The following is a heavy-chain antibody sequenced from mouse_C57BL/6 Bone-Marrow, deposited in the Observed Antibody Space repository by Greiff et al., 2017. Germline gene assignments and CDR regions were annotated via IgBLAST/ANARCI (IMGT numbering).Heavy chain of an antibody. V-gene: IGHV1-69*01. D-gene: IGHD2-4*01. CDR3: ALYDYDEAWFAY. CDR1: GYTFTSYW. Sequence: QVQLQQPGAELVMPGASVKLSCKASGYTFTSYWMHWVKQRPGQGLEWIGEIDPSDSYTNYNQKFKGKSTLTVDKSSSTAYMPLSSLTSEDAAVDYCALYDYDEAWFAYWGQGTLVTVSA. J-gene: IGHJ3*01. CDR2: IDPSDSYT.